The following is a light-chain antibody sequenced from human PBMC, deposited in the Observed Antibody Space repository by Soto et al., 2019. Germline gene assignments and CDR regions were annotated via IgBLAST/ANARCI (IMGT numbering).Light chain of an antibody. Sequence: QSALTQPRSVSGSPGQSVTISCTGTSSDVGGYNYVSWYQQHPGKAPKLMIYDVSKRPSGVPDRFSGSKSGNTASLIISGLQAEDEADYDCCSYAGSYTLVFGGGTKLTVL. CDR3: CSYAGSYTLV. CDR1: SSDVGGYNY. CDR2: DVS. J-gene: IGLJ2*01. V-gene: IGLV2-11*01.